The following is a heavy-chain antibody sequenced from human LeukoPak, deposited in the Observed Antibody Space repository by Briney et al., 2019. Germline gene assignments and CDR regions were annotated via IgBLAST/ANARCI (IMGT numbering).Heavy chain of an antibody. D-gene: IGHD3-10*01. J-gene: IGHJ4*02. V-gene: IGHV1-46*01. Sequence: ASAKVSCKSSGYTVTSYYMYWVRQAPGQGLEWMGIINPSGGSTSYAQKFQGRVTMTRDTSTSTVYMELSSLRSEDAAVYYCARDSGMVRGTVDYWGQGTLVTVSS. CDR3: ARDSGMVRGTVDY. CDR1: GYTVTSYY. CDR2: INPSGGST.